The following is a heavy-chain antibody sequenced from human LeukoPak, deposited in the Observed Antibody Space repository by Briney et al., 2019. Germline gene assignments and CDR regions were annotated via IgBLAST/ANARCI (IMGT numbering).Heavy chain of an antibody. CDR3: AREKVPAELDY. CDR2: ISSSSSYI. J-gene: IGHJ4*02. D-gene: IGHD2-2*01. V-gene: IGHV3-21*01. Sequence: GGSLRLSCAASGFTFSSYSMNWVRQAPGKGLEWVSSISSSSSYIYYADSVKGRFTISRDNAKNSLYLRMNSLRAEDTAVYYCAREKVPAELDYWGQGTLVTVSS. CDR1: GFTFSSYS.